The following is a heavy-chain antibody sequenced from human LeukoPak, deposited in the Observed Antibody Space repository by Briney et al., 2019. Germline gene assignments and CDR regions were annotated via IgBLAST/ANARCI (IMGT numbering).Heavy chain of an antibody. D-gene: IGHD2-2*02. CDR1: GGSISSSNW. CDR2: IYHSGST. CDR3: ARGEVVPAAILYYYYGMDV. V-gene: IGHV4-4*02. Sequence: PSETLSLTCAVSGGSISSSNWWSWVRQPPGKGLEWIGEIYHSGSTNYNPSLKSRVTISVDKSKNQFSLKLSSVTAADTAVYYCARGEVVPAAILYYYYGMDVWGQGTTVTVSS. J-gene: IGHJ6*02.